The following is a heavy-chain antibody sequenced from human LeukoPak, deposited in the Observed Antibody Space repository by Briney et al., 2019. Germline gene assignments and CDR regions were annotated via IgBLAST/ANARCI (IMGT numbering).Heavy chain of an antibody. J-gene: IGHJ4*02. D-gene: IGHD3-10*01. CDR1: GYTFTSYA. CDR2: INTNTGNP. CDR3: ASHSMVRGVYDLYYFDY. Sequence: ASVKVSCKASGYTFTSYAMNWVRQAPGQGLEWMGWINTNTGNPTYAQGFTGRFVFSLDTSVSTAYLQISSLKAEDTAVYYCASHSMVRGVYDLYYFDYWGQGTLVTVSS. V-gene: IGHV7-4-1*02.